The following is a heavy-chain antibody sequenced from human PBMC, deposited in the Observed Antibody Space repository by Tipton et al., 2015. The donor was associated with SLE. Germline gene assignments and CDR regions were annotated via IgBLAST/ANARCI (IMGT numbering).Heavy chain of an antibody. V-gene: IGHV3-20*04. CDR3: ARGETYYGSGSEKYFDD. Sequence: SLRLSCAASGFTFDDYGLNWVRQAPGKGLEWVTGINWNGGITGYEDSVKGRFTISRDNAKNSLYVQMDSLRAEDTALYYCARGETYYGSGSEKYFDDWGQGTPVTVSS. CDR2: INWNGGIT. J-gene: IGHJ4*02. CDR1: GFTFDDYG. D-gene: IGHD3-10*01.